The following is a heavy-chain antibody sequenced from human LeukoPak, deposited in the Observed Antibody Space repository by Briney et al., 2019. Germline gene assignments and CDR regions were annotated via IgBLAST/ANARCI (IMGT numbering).Heavy chain of an antibody. CDR3: AARTTGTTAFDY. CDR1: GYTFTGYY. D-gene: IGHD1-1*01. J-gene: IGHJ4*02. V-gene: IGHV1-2*02. CDR2: INPNSGGT. Sequence: ASVKVSCKASGYTFTGYYMHWVLQAPGQGLEWMGWINPNSGGTNYAQKFQGRVTMTRDTSISTAYMELSRLRSDDTAVYYCAARTTGTTAFDYWGQGTLVTVSS.